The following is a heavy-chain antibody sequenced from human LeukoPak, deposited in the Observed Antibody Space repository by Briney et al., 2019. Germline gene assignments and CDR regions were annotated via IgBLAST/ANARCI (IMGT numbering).Heavy chain of an antibody. Sequence: PSETLSLTCTVSGGSISSSSYYWGWIRQPPGTGLEWIGTIYYSGSTYFNPSLKSRVTISVDTSKNQFSLKLSSVTAADTALYYCARHLNYYDSSIEYWGQGTLVTVSS. CDR1: GGSISSSSYY. CDR2: IYYSGST. V-gene: IGHV4-39*01. D-gene: IGHD3-22*01. J-gene: IGHJ4*02. CDR3: ARHLNYYDSSIEY.